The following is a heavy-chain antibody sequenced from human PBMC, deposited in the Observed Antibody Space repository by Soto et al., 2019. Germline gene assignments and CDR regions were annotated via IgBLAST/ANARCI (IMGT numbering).Heavy chain of an antibody. CDR2: IWYDGSNK. CDR3: ARASVHDFWSGYPYYFDY. J-gene: IGHJ4*02. D-gene: IGHD3-3*01. Sequence: GSLRLSCAASGFTFSSYGMHWVRQAPGKGLEWVAVIWYDGSNKYYADSVKGRFTISRDNSKNTLYLQMNSLRAEDTAVYYCARASVHDFWSGYPYYFDYWGQGTLVTVSS. CDR1: GFTFSSYG. V-gene: IGHV3-33*01.